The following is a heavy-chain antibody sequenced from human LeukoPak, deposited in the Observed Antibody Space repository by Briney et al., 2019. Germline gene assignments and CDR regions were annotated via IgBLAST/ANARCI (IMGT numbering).Heavy chain of an antibody. CDR3: ARDVGSSWRGDAFDI. J-gene: IGHJ3*02. D-gene: IGHD6-13*01. CDR2: IYYSGST. Sequence: SETLSLTCTVSGGSISSYYWSWIRQPPGEGLEWIGYIYYSGSTNYNPSLKSRVTISVDTSKNQFSLKLSSVTAADAAVYYCARDVGSSWRGDAFDIWGQGTMVTVSS. V-gene: IGHV4-59*01. CDR1: GGSISSYY.